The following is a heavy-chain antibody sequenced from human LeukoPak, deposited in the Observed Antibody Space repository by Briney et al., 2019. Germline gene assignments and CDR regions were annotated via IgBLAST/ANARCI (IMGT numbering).Heavy chain of an antibody. CDR1: GGSISTGDYY. CDR2: IYFSGST. J-gene: IGHJ4*02. D-gene: IGHD3-10*01. Sequence: SETLSLTCALSGGSISTGDYYWSWIRQSPGKGLDWIGYIYFSGSTYYNPSLKSRVSISIDTSKNQFSLKLSSVTAADTAVYYCARVNLSITMIRGVKKSCYFDYWGQGTLVTVSS. CDR3: ARVNLSITMIRGVKKSCYFDY. V-gene: IGHV4-30-4*01.